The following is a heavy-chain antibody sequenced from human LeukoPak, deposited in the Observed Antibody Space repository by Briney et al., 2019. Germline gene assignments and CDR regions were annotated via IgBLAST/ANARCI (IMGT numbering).Heavy chain of an antibody. CDR1: GFTFSNYA. V-gene: IGHV3-23*01. J-gene: IGHJ5*02. CDR2: ISNSGGST. Sequence: GGSLRLSCAASGFTFSNYAMSWVRQAPGKGLEWVSTISNSGGSTYCADSVKGRFTIPRDNSKNTLYLQMNSLRAEDTAVYYCAKGTTVIRGGWFDPWGQGTLVTVSS. D-gene: IGHD4-17*01. CDR3: AKGTTVIRGGWFDP.